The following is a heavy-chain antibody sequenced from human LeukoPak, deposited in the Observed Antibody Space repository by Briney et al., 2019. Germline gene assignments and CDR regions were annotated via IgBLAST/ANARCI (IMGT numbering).Heavy chain of an antibody. D-gene: IGHD2-2*01. J-gene: IGHJ4*02. CDR2: INHSGST. CDR1: GGSFGGYY. CDR3: ARGGLGSSTSRRALGY. Sequence: SETLSLTCAVYGGSFGGYYWSWIRQPPGKGLEWIGEINHSGSTNYNPSLKSRVTISVDTSKNQFSLKLSSVTAADTAVYYCARGGLGSSTSRRALGYWGQGTLVTVSS. V-gene: IGHV4-34*01.